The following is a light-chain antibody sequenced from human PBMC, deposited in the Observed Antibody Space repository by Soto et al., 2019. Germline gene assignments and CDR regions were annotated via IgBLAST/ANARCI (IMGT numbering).Light chain of an antibody. V-gene: IGKV3-20*01. CDR3: HQYDSWT. CDR1: QSFNSIY. Sequence: EILLTQSPGTLSLSPGERATLSCRASQSFNSIYLAWYQQKPGQAPRLLIYGASSRATGIPDRFSGSGSGTDFTLTISRLEPEDFAVYYCHQYDSWTFGQGTKVDIK. J-gene: IGKJ1*01. CDR2: GAS.